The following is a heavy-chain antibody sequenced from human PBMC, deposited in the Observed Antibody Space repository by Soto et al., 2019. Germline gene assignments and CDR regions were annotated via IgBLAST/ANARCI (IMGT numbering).Heavy chain of an antibody. CDR3: AKDSVAGTAECYFDY. J-gene: IGHJ4*02. Sequence: GGSLRLSCAASGFTFSSYGMHWVRQAPGKGLEWAAVISYDGSNKYYADSVKGRFTISRDNSKNTLYLQMNSLRAEDTAVYYRAKDSVAGTAECYFDYWGQGTLVTVS. CDR1: GFTFSSYG. D-gene: IGHD6-19*01. V-gene: IGHV3-30*18. CDR2: ISYDGSNK.